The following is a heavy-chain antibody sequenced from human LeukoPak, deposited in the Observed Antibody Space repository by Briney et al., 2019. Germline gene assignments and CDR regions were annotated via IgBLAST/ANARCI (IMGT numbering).Heavy chain of an antibody. V-gene: IGHV3-7*01. CDR1: GFTFTTYS. D-gene: IGHD1-26*01. CDR3: ARDKRVGATLFDY. Sequence: PGGSLRLSCEASGFTFTTYSMTWVRQAPGKGLEWVANIKQDGSEKYYVDSVKGRFTISRDNAKNSLYLQMNSLRAEDTAVYYCARDKRVGATLFDYWGQGTLVTVSS. J-gene: IGHJ4*02. CDR2: IKQDGSEK.